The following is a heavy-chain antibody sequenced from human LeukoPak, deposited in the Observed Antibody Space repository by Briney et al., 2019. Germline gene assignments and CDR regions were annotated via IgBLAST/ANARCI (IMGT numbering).Heavy chain of an antibody. Sequence: PGGSLRLSCAASGFTFSSYAMAWVRQAPEKGLEWVSAISGSGGSTYHADSVKGRFSISRDNSKNTLYLQMNSLRAEDTAVYYCAKNPQQLVRGGRSQIDYWGQGTLVTVSS. CDR2: ISGSGGST. CDR1: GFTFSSYA. D-gene: IGHD6-13*01. J-gene: IGHJ4*02. V-gene: IGHV3-23*01. CDR3: AKNPQQLVRGGRSQIDY.